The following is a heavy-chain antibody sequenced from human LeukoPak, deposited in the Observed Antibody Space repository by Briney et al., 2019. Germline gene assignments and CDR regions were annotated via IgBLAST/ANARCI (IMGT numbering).Heavy chain of an antibody. V-gene: IGHV4-30-2*01. CDR2: IYHSGST. J-gene: IGHJ4*02. CDR3: ARQIAVASFDY. D-gene: IGHD6-19*01. Sequence: SETLSLTCAVSGGSISSGGYSWSWIRQPPGKGLEWIGYIYHSGSTYYNPSLKSRVTISVDRSKNQFSLKLSSVTAADTAVYYCARQIAVASFDYWGQGTLVTVSS. CDR1: GGSISSGGYS.